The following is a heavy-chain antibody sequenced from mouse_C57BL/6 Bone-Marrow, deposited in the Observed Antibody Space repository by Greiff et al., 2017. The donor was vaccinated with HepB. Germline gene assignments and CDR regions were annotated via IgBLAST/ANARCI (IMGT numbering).Heavy chain of an antibody. V-gene: IGHV5-6*01. CDR1: GFTFSSYG. CDR2: ISSGGSYT. CDR3: ARHDPYAMDY. J-gene: IGHJ4*01. Sequence: EVKLVESGGDLVKPGGSLKLSCAASGFTFSSYGMSWVRQTPDKRLEWVATISSGGSYTYYPDSVKGRFTISRDNAKNNLYLQMSSLKSEDTAMYYCARHDPYAMDYWGQGTSVTVSS.